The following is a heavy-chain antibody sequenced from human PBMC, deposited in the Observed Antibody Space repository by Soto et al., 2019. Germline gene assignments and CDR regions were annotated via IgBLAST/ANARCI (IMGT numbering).Heavy chain of an antibody. CDR3: ARAMITFGGVIGDY. Sequence: QVQLVQSGAEVKKPGASVKVSCKASGYRFNTYGIVWVRQAPGQGLEWMGWISPYNGKTNYAQKFQGRVTMTTDTSTTTASMELRSLTSDDTAVYFCARAMITFGGVIGDYGGQGTLVTVSS. J-gene: IGHJ4*02. CDR1: GYRFNTYG. V-gene: IGHV1-18*01. D-gene: IGHD3-16*02. CDR2: ISPYNGKT.